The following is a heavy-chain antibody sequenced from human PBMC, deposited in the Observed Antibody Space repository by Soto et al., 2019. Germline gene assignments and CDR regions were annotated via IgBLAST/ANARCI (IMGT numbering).Heavy chain of an antibody. D-gene: IGHD3-10*01. Sequence: EVQLVESGGGLVKPGGSLRLSCAASGFTFSSYSMNWVRQAPGKGLEWVSSISSSSSYIYYADSVKGRFTISRDNAKNSLYLQMNSLRAEDTAVYYCAREGYYGSGSNYWMRYYFDYWGQGTLVTVSS. CDR3: AREGYYGSGSNYWMRYYFDY. CDR1: GFTFSSYS. V-gene: IGHV3-21*01. CDR2: ISSSSSYI. J-gene: IGHJ4*02.